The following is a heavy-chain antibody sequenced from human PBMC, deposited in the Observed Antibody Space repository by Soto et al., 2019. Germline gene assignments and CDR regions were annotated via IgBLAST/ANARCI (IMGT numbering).Heavy chain of an antibody. CDR2: ISGSGGST. D-gene: IGHD6-13*01. V-gene: IGHV3-23*01. Sequence: EVQLLESGGGLVQPGGSLRLSCAASGFTFSSYAMSWVRQAPGKGLEWVSAISGSGGSTYYADSVKGRFTISRDNSKNTLYLQMNSLRAEDTAVYYCAKLKVCSSWPDWYFDLWGRGTLVTVSS. CDR3: AKLKVCSSWPDWYFDL. J-gene: IGHJ2*01. CDR1: GFTFSSYA.